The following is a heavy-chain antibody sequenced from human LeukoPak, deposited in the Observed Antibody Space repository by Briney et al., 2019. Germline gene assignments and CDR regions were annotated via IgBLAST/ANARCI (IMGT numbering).Heavy chain of an antibody. J-gene: IGHJ5*02. V-gene: IGHV4-39*01. CDR1: GGSISSSNYY. Sequence: SETLSLTCAVSGGSISSSNYYWGWIRQPPGKGLEWIGSIYHSGSTYNNPSLKSRVRMSVDTSKNQLSLTLSSVTAADTADYYCVRINFGNTWFDPWGQGTRVTVSS. CDR2: IYHSGST. CDR3: VRINFGNTWFDP. D-gene: IGHD2/OR15-2a*01.